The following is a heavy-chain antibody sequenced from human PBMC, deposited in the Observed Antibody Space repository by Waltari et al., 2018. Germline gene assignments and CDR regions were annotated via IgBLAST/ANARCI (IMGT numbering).Heavy chain of an antibody. J-gene: IGHJ4*02. CDR1: GYALTASS. CDR2: FDPEDGET. V-gene: IGHV1-24*01. D-gene: IGHD1-26*01. CDR3: ASALYSGSYSHFDY. Sequence: QVQLLQSRAEVKKPGAPARVSCTLSGYALTASSMHCARHSPGKGLERMDGFDPEDGETIYARNFQGRDTITADQSTSTAYMRLNSLSAEDTAVYYCASALYSGSYSHFDYWGQGTLVTVSS.